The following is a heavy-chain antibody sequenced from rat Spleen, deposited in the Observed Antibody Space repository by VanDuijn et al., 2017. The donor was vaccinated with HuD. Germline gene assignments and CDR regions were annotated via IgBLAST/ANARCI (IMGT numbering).Heavy chain of an antibody. J-gene: IGHJ4*01. V-gene: IGHV3-3*01. D-gene: IGHD1-2*01. CDR3: ARGITIAAISTPYVMDA. CDR1: GNSIANGYR. CDR2: INSAGST. Sequence: EVQLQESGPGLVKPSQSLSLTCSVTGNSIANGYRWNWIRRFPGSKLEWMGYINSAGSTNYNPSLKSRISITRDTSKNQFFLQVNSVTTEDTATYYCARGITIAAISTPYVMDAWGQGASVTVSS.